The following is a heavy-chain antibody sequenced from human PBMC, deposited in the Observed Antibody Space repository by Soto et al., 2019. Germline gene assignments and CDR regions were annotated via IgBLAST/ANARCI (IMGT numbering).Heavy chain of an antibody. D-gene: IGHD3-10*01. CDR1: GFTFSSYW. V-gene: IGHV3-7*04. Sequence: EVQLVESGGDLVQPGGSLRLSCAAYGFTFSSYWMSWVRQAPGKGLEWVANINQDGSEKYHVDSVKGRFTITRDNARNSLDLHINSLSADDTSLYYCAMAAKTWVGESFQDYWGQGTLVTVSA. J-gene: IGHJ4*02. CDR3: AMAAKTWVGESFQDY. CDR2: INQDGSEK.